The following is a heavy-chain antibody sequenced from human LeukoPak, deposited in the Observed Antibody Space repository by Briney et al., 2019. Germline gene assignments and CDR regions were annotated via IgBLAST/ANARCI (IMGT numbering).Heavy chain of an antibody. CDR1: GGTFSSYA. CDR2: IIPIFGTA. Sequence: SVKVSCKASGGTFSSYAISWVRQAPGQGLEWMGGIIPIFGTANYAQKFRGRVTITADESTSTAYMELSSLRSEDTAVYYCARAVTPPQYYYYYMDVWGKGTTVTVSS. D-gene: IGHD4-11*01. CDR3: ARAVTPPQYYYYYMDV. J-gene: IGHJ6*03. V-gene: IGHV1-69*13.